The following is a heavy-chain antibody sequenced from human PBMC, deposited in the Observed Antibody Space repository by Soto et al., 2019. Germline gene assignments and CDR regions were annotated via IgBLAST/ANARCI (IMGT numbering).Heavy chain of an antibody. J-gene: IGHJ6*02. CDR3: ARRQVPHYYYYGMDV. D-gene: IGHD3-10*01. Sequence: PSETLSLTCAVFGGSFSGYYWSWIRQPPGKGLEWIGEINHSGSTNYNPSLKSRVTISVDTSKNQISLELSSVTAADTAVYYCARRQVPHYYYYGMDVWGQGTTVTVSS. CDR2: INHSGST. V-gene: IGHV4-34*01. CDR1: GGSFSGYY.